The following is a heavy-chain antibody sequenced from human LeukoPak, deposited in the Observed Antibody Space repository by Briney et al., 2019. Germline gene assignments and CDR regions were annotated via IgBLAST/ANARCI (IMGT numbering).Heavy chain of an antibody. J-gene: IGHJ3*02. D-gene: IGHD1-26*01. CDR2: IIPILGIA. CDR3: ARTSPIVGATGGAFDI. V-gene: IGHV1-69*02. Sequence: SVKASCKXSGGTFSSYTISWVRQAPGQGLEWMGRIIPILGIANYAQKFQGRVTITADKSTSTAYMELSRLRSEDTAVYYCARTSPIVGATGGAFDIWGQGTMVTVSS. CDR1: GGTFSSYT.